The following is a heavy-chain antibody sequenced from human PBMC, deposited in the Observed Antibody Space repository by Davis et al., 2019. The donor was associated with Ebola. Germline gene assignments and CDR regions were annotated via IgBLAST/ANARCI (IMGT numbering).Heavy chain of an antibody. J-gene: IGHJ4*02. V-gene: IGHV3-73*01. CDR2: IRSKANSYET. CDR1: GFTFSDSA. CDR3: TNRKSEY. Sequence: GESLKISCAASGFTFSDSAMHCVRQASGRGLEWVGRIRSKANSYETTYAASVKGRFTISRDDSKNTAYLQMNSLKTDDTAVYYCTNRKSEYWGQGTLVTVSS.